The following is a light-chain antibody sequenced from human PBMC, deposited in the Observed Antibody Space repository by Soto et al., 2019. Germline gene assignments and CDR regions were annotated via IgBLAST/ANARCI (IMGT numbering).Light chain of an antibody. J-gene: IGKJ4*01. CDR3: QQYYSTPLT. V-gene: IGKV4-1*01. CDR1: QSVLYSSSNKHY. Sequence: DIVMTQSPDSLAVSLGERATINCKSSQSVLYSSSNKHYLAWYQQKPGQPPKLLIYWASTRESGVPDRFSGSGSGTDFTLTIVSLQAEDVAVYYCQQYYSTPLTFGGGTKVEIK. CDR2: WAS.